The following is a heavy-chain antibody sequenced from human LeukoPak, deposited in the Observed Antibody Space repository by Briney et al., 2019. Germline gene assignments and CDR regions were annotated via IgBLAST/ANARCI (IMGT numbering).Heavy chain of an antibody. CDR3: TKDPNGDYVGAFDF. CDR2: IKQDGSEK. Sequence: GGSLRLSCAASGFTFSSYWMSWVRQAPGKGLEWVANIKQDGSEKYYVDSVKGRFTISRDNAKNSLYLQMNSLRAEDTAVYYCTKDPNGDYVGAFDFWGQGTMVTVSS. CDR1: GFTFSSYW. V-gene: IGHV3-7*01. J-gene: IGHJ3*01. D-gene: IGHD4-17*01.